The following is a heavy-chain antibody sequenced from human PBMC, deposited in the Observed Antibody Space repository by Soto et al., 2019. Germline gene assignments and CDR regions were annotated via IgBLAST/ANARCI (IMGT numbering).Heavy chain of an antibody. J-gene: IGHJ5*02. Sequence: QVQLQQSGPGLVKPSQSLSLTCAISGDSVSSNSAAWSWIRQSPSRGLEWLGRTYYRSKWYNDYAVSVRSRITINPDTSKNQFSLQLNSVTPDDTAMYYCARGMTAAGWFDPWGQGTLVTVSS. CDR2: TYYRSKWYN. CDR3: ARGMTAAGWFDP. D-gene: IGHD6-13*01. V-gene: IGHV6-1*01. CDR1: GDSVSSNSAA.